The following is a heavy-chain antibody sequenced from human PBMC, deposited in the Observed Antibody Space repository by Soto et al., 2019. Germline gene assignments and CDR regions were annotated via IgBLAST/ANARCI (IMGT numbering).Heavy chain of an antibody. Sequence: SVKFSCKASEYTFSSYPLHWVRQAPGQRLEWMGWSNAGNGDSKYSQKFQGRVSISRDTSASTASMELSSLTSEDTAVYCCARELQGLYYFDYWGQGTLVTVSS. D-gene: IGHD4-4*01. CDR3: ARELQGLYYFDY. CDR1: EYTFSSYP. V-gene: IGHV1-3*01. CDR2: SNAGNGDS. J-gene: IGHJ4*02.